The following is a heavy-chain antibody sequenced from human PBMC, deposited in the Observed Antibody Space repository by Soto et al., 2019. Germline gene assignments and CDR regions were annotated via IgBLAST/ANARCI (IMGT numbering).Heavy chain of an antibody. D-gene: IGHD3-3*01. CDR2: ISAYNGNT. Sequence: GASVKVSCTASGYTFTSYGISWVRQAPGQGLEWMGWISAYNGNTNYAQKLQGRVTMTTDTSTSTAYMELRSLRSDDTAVYYCARGLTDYDSYYMDVWGKGTTVTVSS. J-gene: IGHJ6*03. CDR1: GYTFTSYG. V-gene: IGHV1-18*01. CDR3: ARGLTDYDSYYMDV.